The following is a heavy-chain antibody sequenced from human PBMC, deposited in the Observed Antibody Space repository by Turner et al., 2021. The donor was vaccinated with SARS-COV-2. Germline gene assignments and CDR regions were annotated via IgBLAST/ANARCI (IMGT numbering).Heavy chain of an antibody. Sequence: AQLLESGGGLVQPGGSLRLSCAASGFTFSSYWMHWVRQAPGKGLVWVSRINSDGRRSNYADSGKGRFTISRDNAKNTLYVQMNSLRADDTAVYYCAREYGSGSYYNWGRGTLVTVSS. V-gene: IGHV3-74*01. J-gene: IGHJ4*02. CDR2: INSDGRRS. CDR3: AREYGSGSYYN. CDR1: GFTFSSYW. D-gene: IGHD3-10*01.